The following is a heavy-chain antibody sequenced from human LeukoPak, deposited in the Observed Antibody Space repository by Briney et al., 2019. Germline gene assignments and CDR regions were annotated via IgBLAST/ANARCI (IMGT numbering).Heavy chain of an antibody. CDR1: GFTVSSNY. V-gene: IGHV3-66*01. D-gene: IGHD1-26*01. CDR3: AREDGVGGVVGATGADY. CDR2: IYSGGST. J-gene: IGHJ4*02. Sequence: PGGSLRLSCAASGFTVSSNYMSWVRQAPGKGLEWVSVIYSGGSTYYADSVKGRFTISRDNSKNTLYLQMNSLRAEDTAVYYCAREDGVGGVVGATGADYWGQGTLVTVSS.